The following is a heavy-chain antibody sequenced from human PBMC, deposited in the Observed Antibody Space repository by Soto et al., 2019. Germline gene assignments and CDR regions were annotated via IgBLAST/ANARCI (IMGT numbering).Heavy chain of an antibody. V-gene: IGHV5-51*01. CDR3: ARGSDYECDY. CDR2: IYPGDSDT. Sequence: PGESLKISCMGSGYSFTNHWIGWVRQMPGKGLEWMGIIYPGDSDTTYSPSFQGQVTISADKSISTAYLQWSSLKASDSAMYYCARGSDYECDYWGQGTLVTVSS. J-gene: IGHJ4*02. D-gene: IGHD5-12*01. CDR1: GYSFTNHW.